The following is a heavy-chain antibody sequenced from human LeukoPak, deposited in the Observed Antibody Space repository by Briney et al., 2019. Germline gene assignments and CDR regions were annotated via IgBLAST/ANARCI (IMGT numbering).Heavy chain of an antibody. Sequence: PGGSLRLSCAASGFTFTSYEMHWVRQAPGKGLEWVSYISSSGSTIYYADSVKGRFTISRDNAKNSLYLQMNSLRAEDTAVYYCAREHPTIGTTFDYWGQGTLVTVSS. CDR2: ISSSGSTI. CDR3: AREHPTIGTTFDY. J-gene: IGHJ4*02. CDR1: GFTFTSYE. D-gene: IGHD1-1*01. V-gene: IGHV3-48*03.